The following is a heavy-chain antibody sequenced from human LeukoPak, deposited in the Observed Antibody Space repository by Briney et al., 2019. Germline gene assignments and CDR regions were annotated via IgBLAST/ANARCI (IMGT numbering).Heavy chain of an antibody. D-gene: IGHD2-2*01. CDR1: GFTFRDYT. CDR3: AREVLLLVEPAANTVDY. CDR2: IDKGGTYI. J-gene: IGHJ4*02. Sequence: GVSLRLSYAASGFTFRDYTINWVRQAPGKGLEWVSAIDKGGTYIKYADSVKGRFTVSRDNAKNSLFLQMNNLRLEDTAVYFCAREVLLLVEPAANTVDYWGQGTRVTVSS. V-gene: IGHV3-21*01.